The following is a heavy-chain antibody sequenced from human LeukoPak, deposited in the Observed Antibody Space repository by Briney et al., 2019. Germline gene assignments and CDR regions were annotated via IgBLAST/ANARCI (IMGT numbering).Heavy chain of an antibody. CDR1: GFTFSSYG. Sequence: GGSLRLSCAASGFTFSSYGMSWVRQAPGKGLEWVSAISGSGGSTYYADSVKGRFTISRDNSKNTLYLQMNSLRAEDTAVYYCAKAHNGGYCSSTSCPGNYWGQGTLVTVSS. V-gene: IGHV3-23*01. D-gene: IGHD2-2*01. J-gene: IGHJ4*02. CDR3: AKAHNGGYCSSTSCPGNY. CDR2: ISGSGGST.